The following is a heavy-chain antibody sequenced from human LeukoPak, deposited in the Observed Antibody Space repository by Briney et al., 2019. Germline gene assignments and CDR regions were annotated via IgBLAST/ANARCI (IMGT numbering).Heavy chain of an antibody. CDR3: ARGFCSGSNCGGVY. D-gene: IGHD2-15*01. CDR1: GYTFTGYN. CDR2: IAPNSGGT. Sequence: GASVKVSCKASGYTFTGYNMHWVRQAPGQGLEYMGRIAPNSGGTIYAQKFQGRVTMTRDTSINTAHMELSRLTSDDTAVYYCARGFCSGSNCGGVYWGQGTPVTVSS. V-gene: IGHV1-2*06. J-gene: IGHJ4*02.